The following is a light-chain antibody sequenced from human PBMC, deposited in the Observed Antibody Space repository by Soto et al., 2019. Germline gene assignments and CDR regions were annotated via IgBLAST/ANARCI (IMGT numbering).Light chain of an antibody. CDR3: SPYTSSSPFIYV. CDR2: AVS. CDR1: SSDVGGYNY. V-gene: IGLV2-14*01. Sequence: QSALTKPASVSGSPGQSITISCTGTSSDVGGYNYVSWYQQHPRKPPQPMIYAVSKRPSVCSNRFSGSKSGNTASLNIYGLQAEDGADYSCSPYTSSSPFIYVFGTGTKLT. J-gene: IGLJ1*01.